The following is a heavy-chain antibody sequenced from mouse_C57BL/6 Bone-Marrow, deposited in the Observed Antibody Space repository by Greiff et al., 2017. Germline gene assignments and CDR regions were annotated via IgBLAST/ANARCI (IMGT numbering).Heavy chain of an antibody. D-gene: IGHD2-2*01. CDR2: IDPETGGT. J-gene: IGHJ3*01. Sequence: VQLQQSGAELVRPGASVTLSCKASGYTFTDYEMHWVKQTPVHGLEWIGAIDPETGGTAYNQKFKGKAILTADKSSSTAYMELRSLTSEDSAVYYCTRGGYDFWFAYWGQGTLVTVSA. CDR3: TRGGYDFWFAY. V-gene: IGHV1-15*01. CDR1: GYTFTDYE.